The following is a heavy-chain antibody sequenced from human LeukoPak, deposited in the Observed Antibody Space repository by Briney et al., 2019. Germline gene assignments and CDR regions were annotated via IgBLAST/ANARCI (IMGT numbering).Heavy chain of an antibody. CDR3: ARDYYGSGSYYAPFDY. Sequence: ASVKVSCKASGYTFTGYYMHWVRQVPGQGLEWMGWINPNSGGTNYAQKFQGRVTMTRDTSISTAYMELSRLRSDDTAVYYCARDYYGSGSYYAPFDYWGQGTLVTVSS. CDR2: INPNSGGT. J-gene: IGHJ4*02. V-gene: IGHV1-2*02. CDR1: GYTFTGYY. D-gene: IGHD3-10*01.